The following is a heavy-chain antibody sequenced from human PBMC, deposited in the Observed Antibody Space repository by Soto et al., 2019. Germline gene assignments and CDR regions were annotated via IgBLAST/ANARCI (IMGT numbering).Heavy chain of an antibody. CDR1: GGSFSGYY. V-gene: IGHV4-34*01. D-gene: IGHD2-2*01. CDR3: ARGGRGCSSTSCPLPGVYGMDV. J-gene: IGHJ6*02. CDR2: INHSGST. Sequence: PSETLSLTCAVDGGSFSGYYWSWIRQPQGKGLVWIGEINHSGSTNYNPTLKSRFTISVDTSKNQCSLKLSSVTAADTAVYHCARGGRGCSSTSCPLPGVYGMDVWGQGTTVTVSS.